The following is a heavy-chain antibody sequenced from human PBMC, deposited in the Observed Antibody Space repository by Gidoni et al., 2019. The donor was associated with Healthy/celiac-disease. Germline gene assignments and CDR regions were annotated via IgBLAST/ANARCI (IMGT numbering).Heavy chain of an antibody. CDR1: GFTFSSYW. D-gene: IGHD3-22*01. J-gene: IGHJ4*02. V-gene: IGHV3-7*03. CDR3: ARDMWKYYYDSSNIFDY. CDR2: IKQDGSEK. Sequence: EVQLVESGGGLVQPGGSLRLSLAASGFTFSSYWMSWVRQAPGKGLEWVANIKQDGSEKYYVDSVKGRFTISRDNAKNSLYLQMNSLGAEDTAVYYCARDMWKYYYDSSNIFDYWGQGTLVTVSS.